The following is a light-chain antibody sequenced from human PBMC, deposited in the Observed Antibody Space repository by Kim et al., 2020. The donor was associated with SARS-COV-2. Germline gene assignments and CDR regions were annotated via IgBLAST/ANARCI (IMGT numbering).Light chain of an antibody. Sequence: QSALAQPASVSGSPEQSITISCTGTSGDVGGYDYVSWYQLHPDKAPKLILYDVTKRPSGISDRFSGSKSGNTASLTISALQAEDEADYYCSSFARSSTLVVFGGGTQLTVL. V-gene: IGLV2-14*01. CDR2: DVT. CDR3: SSFARSSTLVV. CDR1: SGDVGGYDY. J-gene: IGLJ2*01.